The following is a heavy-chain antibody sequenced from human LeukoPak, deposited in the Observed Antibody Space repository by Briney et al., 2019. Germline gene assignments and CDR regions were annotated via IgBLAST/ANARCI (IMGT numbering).Heavy chain of an antibody. J-gene: IGHJ4*02. CDR2: IYTSGST. CDR1: GGSISSGSYY. CDR3: ARPGIAVADYYFDY. D-gene: IGHD6-19*01. V-gene: IGHV4-61*02. Sequence: PSQTLSLTCTVSGGSISSGSYYWSWIRQPAGKGLEWIGRIYTSGSTNYNPSLKSRVTISVDTSKNQFSLKLSSVTAADTAVYYCARPGIAVADYYFDYWGQGTLVTVSS.